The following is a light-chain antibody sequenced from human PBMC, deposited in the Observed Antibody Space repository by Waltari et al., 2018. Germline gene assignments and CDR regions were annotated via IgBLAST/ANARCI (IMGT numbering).Light chain of an antibody. Sequence: EIVMTQSPATLSVSPGERATLSCRASQSVSSNLTWHQQKPGQAPRLLIYGASTRATGIPARFSGSESGTEFTLTISSMQSEDFAVYYCQQYNNWPPYTFGQGTKLEIK. CDR2: GAS. CDR1: QSVSSN. V-gene: IGKV3-15*01. J-gene: IGKJ2*01. CDR3: QQYNNWPPYT.